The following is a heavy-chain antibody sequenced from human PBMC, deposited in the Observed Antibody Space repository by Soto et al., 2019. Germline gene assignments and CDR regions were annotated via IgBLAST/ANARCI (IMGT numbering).Heavy chain of an antibody. V-gene: IGHV1-69*13. J-gene: IGHJ5*02. Sequence: SVKVSCKASGGTFSSYAISWVRQAPGQGLEWMGGIIPIFGTANYAQKFQGRVTITADESTSTAYMELSSLRSEDTAVYYCARDKNPIAAAGTSWFAPWGQGTLVTV. CDR3: ARDKNPIAAAGTSWFAP. D-gene: IGHD6-13*01. CDR1: GGTFSSYA. CDR2: IIPIFGTA.